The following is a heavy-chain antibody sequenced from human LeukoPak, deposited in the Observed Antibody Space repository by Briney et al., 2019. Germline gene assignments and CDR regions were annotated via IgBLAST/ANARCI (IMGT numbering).Heavy chain of an antibody. D-gene: IGHD3-10*01. CDR3: ARDQASYYGWGSYTDV. V-gene: IGHV3-21*01. Sequence: GGSLRLSCAASGFTFSSYSMNWVRQAPGKGLEWVSSISSSSSYIYYADSVKGRFTISRDNAKNSLYLQMNSLRAEDTAVYYCARDQASYYGWGSYTDVWGKRTTVTISS. CDR1: GFTFSSYS. J-gene: IGHJ6*04. CDR2: ISSSSSYI.